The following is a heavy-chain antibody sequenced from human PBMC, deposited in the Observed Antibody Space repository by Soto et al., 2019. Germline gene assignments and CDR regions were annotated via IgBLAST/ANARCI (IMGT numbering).Heavy chain of an antibody. D-gene: IGHD6-19*01. CDR1: GFTFSNYA. Sequence: VQLLESGGGLVQPGGSLRLSCTASGFTFSNYAMSWVRQAPGKGLEWVSAISGSGDSTYYADSVKGRFTISRDNSKNTLYLQMNSLRVEDTAVYYCAKDYTSGWFYFDYWGRGTLVTVSS. V-gene: IGHV3-23*01. CDR2: ISGSGDST. J-gene: IGHJ4*02. CDR3: AKDYTSGWFYFDY.